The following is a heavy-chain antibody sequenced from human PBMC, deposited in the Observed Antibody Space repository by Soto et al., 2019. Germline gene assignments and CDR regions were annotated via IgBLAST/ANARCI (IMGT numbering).Heavy chain of an antibody. D-gene: IGHD3-16*01. J-gene: IGHJ4*02. CDR3: ANYNYVWGSFHPPRFDY. CDR1: GGSVSSVDHY. CDR2: IDYSGST. Sequence: QVQLQESGPGLVKPSQTLSLTCTVSGGSVSSVDHYWTWIRQPPGKGLEWIGYIDYSGSTYYNPSLKSRLTISVDTSKNQCSLKLTSVTAADTAVYYCANYNYVWGSFHPPRFDYWGQGTLVNVSP. V-gene: IGHV4-30-4*01.